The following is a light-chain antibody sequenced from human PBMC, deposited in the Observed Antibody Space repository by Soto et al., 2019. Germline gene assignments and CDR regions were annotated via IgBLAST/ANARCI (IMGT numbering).Light chain of an antibody. Sequence: EVVLTQSPGTLSLSPGERATLSCRASQSVNNGYLAWYQQKPGQAPRLLIYGASARATGIPERFSGSGSGTHLTLTSSRLEPEDYAVYHCQQSESSLTFGQGTKLEMK. V-gene: IGKV3-20*01. CDR1: QSVNNGY. CDR2: GAS. J-gene: IGKJ2*01. CDR3: QQSESSLT.